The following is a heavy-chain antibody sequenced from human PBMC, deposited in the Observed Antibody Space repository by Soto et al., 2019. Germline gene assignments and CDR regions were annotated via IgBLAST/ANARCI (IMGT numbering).Heavy chain of an antibody. Sequence: GESLKISCKGSGYSFTSYWISWVRQMPGKGLEWMGRIDPSDSYTNYSPSFQGHVTIPADKSISTAYLQWSSLKASDTAMYYCASSPRGYCSSTSCRELGNYYGMDVWGQGTTVTGSS. D-gene: IGHD2-2*01. CDR3: ASSPRGYCSSTSCRELGNYYGMDV. J-gene: IGHJ6*02. CDR2: IDPSDSYT. V-gene: IGHV5-10-1*01. CDR1: GYSFTSYW.